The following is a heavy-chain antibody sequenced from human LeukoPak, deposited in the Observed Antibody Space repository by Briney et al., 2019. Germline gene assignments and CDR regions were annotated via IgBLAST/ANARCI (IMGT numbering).Heavy chain of an antibody. V-gene: IGHV1-69*04. Sequence: GASVKVSCKASGGTFSSYAISWVRQAPGQGLEWMGRIIPILGIANYAQKFQGRVTITADKSTSTAYMELSSLRSEDTAVYHCARMGGPYYYDSSYYFDYWGQGTLVTVSS. CDR1: GGTFSSYA. J-gene: IGHJ4*02. CDR2: IIPILGIA. D-gene: IGHD3-22*01. CDR3: ARMGGPYYYDSSYYFDY.